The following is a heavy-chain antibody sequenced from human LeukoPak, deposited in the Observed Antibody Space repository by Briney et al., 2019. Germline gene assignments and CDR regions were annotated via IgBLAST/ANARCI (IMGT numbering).Heavy chain of an antibody. CDR1: GGSFSGYY. Sequence: SETPSLTCAVYGGSFSGYYWSWIRQPPGKGLEWIGEINHSGSTNYNPSLKSRVTISVDTSKNQFSLKLSSVTAADTAVYYCARARKTYYYDSSGYPGWSNDYWGQGTLVTVSS. CDR2: INHSGST. CDR3: ARARKTYYYDSSGYPGWSNDY. V-gene: IGHV4-34*01. D-gene: IGHD3-22*01. J-gene: IGHJ4*02.